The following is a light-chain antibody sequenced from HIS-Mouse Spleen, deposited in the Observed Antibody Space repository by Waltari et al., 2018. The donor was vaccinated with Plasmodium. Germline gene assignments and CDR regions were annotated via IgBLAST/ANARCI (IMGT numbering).Light chain of an antibody. Sequence: DIVMTPSPLSLPVTPGEPASISCRSSQSLLHSTGYNYLDWYLQKPGQSPQLLIYLGSNRASGVPDRFSGSGSGTDFTLKISRVEAEDVGVYYCMQALQTPRYTFGQGTKLEIK. J-gene: IGKJ2*01. CDR3: MQALQTPRYT. V-gene: IGKV2-28*01. CDR1: QSLLHSTGYNY. CDR2: LGS.